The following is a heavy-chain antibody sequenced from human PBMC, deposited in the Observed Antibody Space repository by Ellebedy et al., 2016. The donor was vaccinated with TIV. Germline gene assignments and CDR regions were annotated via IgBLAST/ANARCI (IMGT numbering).Heavy chain of an antibody. J-gene: IGHJ3*02. CDR3: ARDAVLLWFGERNDAFDI. V-gene: IGHV4-4*02. Sequence: SETLSLXXAVSGGSISSSNWWSWVRQPPGKGLEWIGEIYHSGSTNYNPSLKSRVTISVDKSKNQFSLKLSSVTAADTAVYYCARDAVLLWFGERNDAFDIWGQGTMVTVSS. D-gene: IGHD3-10*01. CDR2: IYHSGST. CDR1: GGSISSSNW.